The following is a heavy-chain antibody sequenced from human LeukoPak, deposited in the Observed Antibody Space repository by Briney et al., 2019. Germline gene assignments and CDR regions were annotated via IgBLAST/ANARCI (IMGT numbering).Heavy chain of an antibody. CDR2: IIPIFGTV. CDR1: GGTFSSYA. Sequence: GSSVKVSCKAFGGTFSSYAISWVRQAPGQGLEWMGGIIPIFGTVNYAQKFQGRVTITADESTSTAYMELSSLRSEDTAVYYCARDGPDYGSGTGAFDIWGQGTMVTVSS. V-gene: IGHV1-69*01. CDR3: ARDGPDYGSGTGAFDI. D-gene: IGHD3-10*01. J-gene: IGHJ3*02.